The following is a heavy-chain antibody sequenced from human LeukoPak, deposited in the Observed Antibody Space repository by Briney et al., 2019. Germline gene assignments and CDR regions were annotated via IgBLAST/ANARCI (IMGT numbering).Heavy chain of an antibody. V-gene: IGHV4-39*01. CDR1: GGSISTGSYY. CDR3: ARQYYNGASGSDY. CDR2: IYYSGNT. J-gene: IGHJ4*02. Sequence: PSETLSLTCTVSGGSISTGSYYWGWIRQPPGKGLEWIGSIYYSGNTYYDPSLKSRVTMSVDTSKNQFSLKLSSVTAADTAVYYCARQYYNGASGSDYWGQGTLVTVSS. D-gene: IGHD3-10*01.